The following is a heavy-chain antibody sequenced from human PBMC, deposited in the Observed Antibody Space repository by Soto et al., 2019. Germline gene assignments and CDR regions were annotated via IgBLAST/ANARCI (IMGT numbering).Heavy chain of an antibody. V-gene: IGHV3-7*01. D-gene: IGHD2-15*01. Sequence: EVQLVESGGGLVQPGGSLRLSCASSGFTLSRYWMSWVHQAPGKELEWVANIKEDGSEKYYVDSVKGRFTISRDNAKNSLYLQMNSLRAEDTAVYYCSRSLGWRDAFDIWVKGTMVMVSS. CDR2: IKEDGSEK. CDR3: SRSLGWRDAFDI. CDR1: GFTLSRYW. J-gene: IGHJ3*02.